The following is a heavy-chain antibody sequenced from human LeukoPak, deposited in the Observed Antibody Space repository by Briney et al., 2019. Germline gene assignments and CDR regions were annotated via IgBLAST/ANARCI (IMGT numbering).Heavy chain of an antibody. CDR3: AKELILRIAVAGNHSLDYYYYGMDV. J-gene: IGHJ6*02. V-gene: IGHV3-23*01. Sequence: QSGGSLRLSCAASGFTFSSYAMSWVRQAPGKGLEWVSAISGSGGSTYYADSVKGRFTISRDNSKNTLYLQMNSLRAEDTAVYYCAKELILRIAVAGNHSLDYYYYGMDVWGQGTTVTVSS. CDR1: GFTFSSYA. D-gene: IGHD6-19*01. CDR2: ISGSGGST.